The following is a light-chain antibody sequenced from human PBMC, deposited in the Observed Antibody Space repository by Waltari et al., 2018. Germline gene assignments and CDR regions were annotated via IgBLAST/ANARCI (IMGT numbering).Light chain of an antibody. CDR1: STDLGSSTL. V-gene: IGLV2-23*01. J-gene: IGLJ2*01. CDR3: FSYADGRSLV. CDR2: EGT. Sequence: QSALTQPASVSGSPGQSITISCTGSSTDLGSSTLVSWYQHHPDKAPKLLLYEGTERPSGISHLFPGSTSGNSAPLTISTLPAEDEADYYCFSYADGRSLVFGGGTKLTVL.